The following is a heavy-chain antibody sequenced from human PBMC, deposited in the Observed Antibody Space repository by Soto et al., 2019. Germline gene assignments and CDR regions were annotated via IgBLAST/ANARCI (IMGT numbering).Heavy chain of an antibody. CDR2: INAGNGDT. D-gene: IGHD2-15*01. V-gene: IGHV1-3*01. Sequence: ASVKVSCKASGYTFITSGMNWVRQAPGQRLEWMGWINAGNGDTKYSQKFQGRLIITRDTSASTAYMELSSLTAEDTAVYYCARGRYCSGGTCYGAFDIWGQGTMVTVSS. CDR3: ARGRYCSGGTCYGAFDI. J-gene: IGHJ3*02. CDR1: GYTFITSG.